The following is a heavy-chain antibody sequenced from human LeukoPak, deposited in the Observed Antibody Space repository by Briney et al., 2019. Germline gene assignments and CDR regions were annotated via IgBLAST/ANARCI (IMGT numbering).Heavy chain of an antibody. D-gene: IGHD1-26*01. CDR2: IIPIFGTA. CDR3: ARSSGAGYYYYGMDV. V-gene: IGHV1-69*13. Sequence: SVKVSCKASGGTFSSYAISWVRQAPGQWLEWMGGIIPIFGTANYAQKFQGRVTITADESTSTAYMELSSLRSEDTAVYYCARSSGAGYYYYGMDVWGQGTTVTVSS. CDR1: GGTFSSYA. J-gene: IGHJ6*02.